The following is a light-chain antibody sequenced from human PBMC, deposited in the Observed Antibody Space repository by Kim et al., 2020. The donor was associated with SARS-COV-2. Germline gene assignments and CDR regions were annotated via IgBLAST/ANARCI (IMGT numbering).Light chain of an antibody. CDR3: QQSYSTPPT. J-gene: IGKJ4*01. V-gene: IGKV1-39*01. Sequence: ASVGDRVTITCRASQSINSYLNWYQQKPGKAPKVLIYAASSLQSGVPSKFSGSGSGTNFTLTIISLQPEDFATYYCQQSYSTPPTFCGGTKVDIK. CDR1: QSINSY. CDR2: AAS.